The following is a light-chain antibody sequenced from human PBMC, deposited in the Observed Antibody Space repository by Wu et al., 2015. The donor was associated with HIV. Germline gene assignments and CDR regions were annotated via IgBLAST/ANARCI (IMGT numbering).Light chain of an antibody. CDR2: DSS. CDR1: QSVSSY. V-gene: IGKV3-11*01. CDR3: QQRSNWPHS. J-gene: IGKJ2*03. Sequence: EIVLTQSPATLSLSPGERATLSCRASQSVSSYLAWYQQKPGQAPRLLIYDSSNRATGIPARFSGSGSGTDFTLTISSLEPEDFVLYYCQQRSNWPHSFGQGTKLEIK.